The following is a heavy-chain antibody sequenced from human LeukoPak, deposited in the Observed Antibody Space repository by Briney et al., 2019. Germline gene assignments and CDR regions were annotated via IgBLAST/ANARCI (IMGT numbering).Heavy chain of an antibody. Sequence: SETLSLTCTVSGGSIYSFYWSWIRQSPGKGLEWIGYIQYSGGTNYNPSLKSRVTISLDTSKNQFSLRLNSVTAADTAVYYCASDRNTGSWYFYWGQGTLVTVSS. CDR1: GGSIYSFY. V-gene: IGHV4-59*08. J-gene: IGHJ4*02. D-gene: IGHD6-13*01. CDR2: IQYSGGT. CDR3: ASDRNTGSWYFY.